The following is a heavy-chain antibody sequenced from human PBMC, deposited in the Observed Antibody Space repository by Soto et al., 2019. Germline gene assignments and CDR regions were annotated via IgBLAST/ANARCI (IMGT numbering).Heavy chain of an antibody. CDR2: IVVGSGNT. V-gene: IGHV1-58*01. J-gene: IGHJ4*02. CDR1: GFTFPSSA. CDR3: AADDMTTFI. Sequence: SVKVSCKASGFTFPSSAVQWVRQARGQRLEWIGWIVVGSGNTNSAQKFQERVTFTRDMSTSTVYMELSSLKFEDTAVYYCAADDMTTFIWGQETLVTVSS. D-gene: IGHD1-1*01.